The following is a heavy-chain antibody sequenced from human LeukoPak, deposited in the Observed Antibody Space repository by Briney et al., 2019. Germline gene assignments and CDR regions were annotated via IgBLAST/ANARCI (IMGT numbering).Heavy chain of an antibody. CDR3: AKVLTVYYDSSGYYSGSLDY. J-gene: IGHJ4*02. CDR1: GFTFSSYG. Sequence: GRSLRLSCAASGFTFSSYGMHWVRQAPGKGLEWVAVISYDGSNKYYADSVKGRFTISRDNSKNTLYMQMNRLRDEDRAVYYRAKVLTVYYDSSGYYSGSLDYWGQGTLVTVSS. CDR2: ISYDGSNK. D-gene: IGHD3-22*01. V-gene: IGHV3-30*18.